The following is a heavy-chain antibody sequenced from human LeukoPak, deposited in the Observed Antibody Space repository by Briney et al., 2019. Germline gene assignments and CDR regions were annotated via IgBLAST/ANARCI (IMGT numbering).Heavy chain of an antibody. J-gene: IGHJ4*02. CDR3: ARDLGDSADY. Sequence: PGGSLRLSCAASGFTSSSYTMNWVRQAPGKELEWVSSISSSSSYIYYADSVKGRFTISRDNAKNSLYLQMNSLRAEDTAVYYCARDLGDSADYWGQGTLVTVSS. V-gene: IGHV3-21*01. D-gene: IGHD3-16*01. CDR1: GFTSSSYT. CDR2: ISSSSSYI.